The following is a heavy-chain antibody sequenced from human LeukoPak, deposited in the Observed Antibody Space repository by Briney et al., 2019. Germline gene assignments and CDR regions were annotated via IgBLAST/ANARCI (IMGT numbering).Heavy chain of an antibody. CDR1: LCTFSSYA. D-gene: IGHD6-13*01. CDR3: ARGVEATYSSSWYGNY. J-gene: IGHJ4*02. V-gene: IGHV1-69*13. Sequence: SVKVSCKASLCTFSSYAISWVRQAPAQELEWMGGIIPIFGTANYAQKFQDRVTITADESTTTAYMELSSLRSEDTAVYYCARGVEATYSSSWYGNYWGQGTLVTVSS. CDR2: IIPIFGTA.